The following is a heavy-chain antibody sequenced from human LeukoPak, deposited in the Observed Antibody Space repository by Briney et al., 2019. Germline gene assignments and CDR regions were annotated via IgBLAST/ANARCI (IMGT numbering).Heavy chain of an antibody. V-gene: IGHV3-74*01. CDR3: ARAVTWSYYYYYMDV. CDR2: LNNDGSTT. J-gene: IGHJ6*03. Sequence: PGGSLRLSCEASGFPFSSYWMHWVRQAPGKGLVGVSRLNNDGSTTNYADSVKGRFTISRDNAKNTLYLQMNSLRAEDTAVYYCARAVTWSYYYYYMDVWGKGTTVTISS. D-gene: IGHD4-17*01. CDR1: GFPFSSYW.